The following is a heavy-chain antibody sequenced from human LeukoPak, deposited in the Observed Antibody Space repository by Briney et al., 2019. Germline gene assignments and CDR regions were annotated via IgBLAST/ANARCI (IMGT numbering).Heavy chain of an antibody. Sequence: GGSLRLSCAASGFTFSSYWMSWVRQAPGKGLEWVANIKQDGSEKYYVDSVKGRFTISRDNSKNILYLQMNSLRAEDTAVYYCAKEIDTSGYSPFDYWGQGTLVTVSS. CDR3: AKEIDTSGYSPFDY. J-gene: IGHJ4*02. CDR2: IKQDGSEK. V-gene: IGHV3-7*01. CDR1: GFTFSSYW. D-gene: IGHD3-22*01.